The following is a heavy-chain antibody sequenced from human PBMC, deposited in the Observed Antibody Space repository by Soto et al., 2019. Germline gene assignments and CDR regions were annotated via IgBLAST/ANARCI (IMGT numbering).Heavy chain of an antibody. CDR1: GGTFSNYA. D-gene: IGHD3-16*01. Sequence: QVQLVQSGAEVKKPGSSVKVSCKTSGGTFSNYAITWVRQAPGQGLEWMGGITPIFGTANYAQKFQGRVTITADESMSTAYMDLSSLRSEDTAVYYCARDIGSATFRSWGQGTRVTVSS. CDR3: ARDIGSATFRS. J-gene: IGHJ5*02. V-gene: IGHV1-69*12. CDR2: ITPIFGTA.